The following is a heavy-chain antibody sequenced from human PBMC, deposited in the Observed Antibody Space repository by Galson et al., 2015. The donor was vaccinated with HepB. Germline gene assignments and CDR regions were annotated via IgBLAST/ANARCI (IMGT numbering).Heavy chain of an antibody. V-gene: IGHV1-69*06. CDR1: GGTFSSYA. J-gene: IGHJ6*02. CDR3: ARGDVVVVAATPSVASYYYGMDV. CDR2: IIPIFGTA. Sequence: SVKVSCKASGGTFSSYAISWVRQAPGQGLEWMGGIIPIFGTANYAQKFQGRVTITADKSTSTAYMELSSLRSEDTAVYYCARGDVVVVAATPSVASYYYGMDVWGQGTTVTVSS. D-gene: IGHD2-15*01.